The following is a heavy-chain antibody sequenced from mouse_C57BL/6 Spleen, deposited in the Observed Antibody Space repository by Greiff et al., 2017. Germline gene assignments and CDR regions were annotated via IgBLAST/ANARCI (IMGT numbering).Heavy chain of an antibody. J-gene: IGHJ3*01. CDR3: SYYSNSFAY. D-gene: IGHD2-5*01. CDR1: GYTFTSYW. CDR2: IDPSDSYT. V-gene: IGHV1-50*01. Sequence: QVQLQQPGAELVKPGASVKLSCKASGYTFTSYWMQWVKQRPGQGLEWIGEIDPSDSYTNYNQKFKGKATLTVDTSSSTAYMQLSSLTSEDSAFYYCSYYSNSFAYWGQGTLVTVSA.